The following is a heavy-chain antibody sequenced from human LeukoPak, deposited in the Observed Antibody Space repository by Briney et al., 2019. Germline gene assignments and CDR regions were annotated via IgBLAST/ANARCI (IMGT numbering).Heavy chain of an antibody. J-gene: IGHJ4*02. CDR1: GGSVSSGSYF. V-gene: IGHV4-61*01. CDR2: IYYSGST. CDR3: ARAWATDYFDY. Sequence: KTSETLSLTCTVSGGSVSSGSYFWSWIRQPPGKGLEWIGYIYYSGSTNYNPSLKSRVTISVDTSKNQFSLKLSSVTAADTAMYYCARAWATDYFDYWGQGTLVTVSS.